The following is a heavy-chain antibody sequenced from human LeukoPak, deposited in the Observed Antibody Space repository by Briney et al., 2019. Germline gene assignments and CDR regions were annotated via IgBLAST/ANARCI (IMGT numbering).Heavy chain of an antibody. CDR3: ARVGFGELLNDY. V-gene: IGHV1-2*02. J-gene: IGHJ4*02. D-gene: IGHD3-10*01. CDR2: INPNSGGT. CDR1: GYTFTGYY. Sequence: ASVKVSCKASGYTFTGYYMHWVRQAPGQGLEWTGWINPNSGGTNYAQKFQGRVTMTRDTSISTAYMELSRLRSDDTAMYYCARVGFGELLNDYWGQGTLVTVSS.